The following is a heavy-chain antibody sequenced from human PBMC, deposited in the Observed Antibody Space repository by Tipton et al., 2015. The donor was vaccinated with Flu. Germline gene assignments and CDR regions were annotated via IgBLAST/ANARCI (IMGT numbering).Heavy chain of an antibody. CDR3: AKGPYSGDWYRFNY. J-gene: IGHJ4*02. CDR1: GGSINSTTHY. CDR2: INYSGST. D-gene: IGHD6-19*01. V-gene: IGHV4-39*07. Sequence: TLSLTCTVSGGSINSTTHYWGWVRQSPGKGLEWIGNINYSGSTYYNPSLKSRVTISVDTPKNQFSLRLTSVTAADTAVYYCAKGPYSGDWYRFNYWGQGTLVTVSS.